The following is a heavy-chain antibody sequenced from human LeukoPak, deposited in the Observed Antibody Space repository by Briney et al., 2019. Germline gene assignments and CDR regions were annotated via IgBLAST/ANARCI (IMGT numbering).Heavy chain of an antibody. J-gene: IGHJ4*02. Sequence: GGSLRLSCAASGFTVSSNYMSWVRQAPGKGLEWVSVIYSGGSTYYADSVKGRFTISRDNSKNTLYLQMNSLRAEDTAVYYCAKDIRESGSSSWQFDYWGQGTLVTVSS. CDR1: GFTVSSNY. V-gene: IGHV3-53*05. CDR2: IYSGGST. CDR3: AKDIRESGSSSWQFDY. D-gene: IGHD6-13*01.